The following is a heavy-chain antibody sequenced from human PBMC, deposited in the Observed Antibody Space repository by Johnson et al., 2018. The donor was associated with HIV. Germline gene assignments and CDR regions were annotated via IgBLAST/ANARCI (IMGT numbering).Heavy chain of an antibody. CDR3: AKGGRFDAFDI. V-gene: IGHV3-30*14. CDR2: ISYDGRDA. D-gene: IGHD3-16*01. CDR1: GFAFSSYA. J-gene: IGHJ3*02. Sequence: QVQLVESGGGVVQPGTSLRLSCTASGFAFSSYALHWVRQAPGKGLEWVAVISYDGRDAYYADSVKGRFTISRENAKNSLYLQMNSLRAEDTAVYYCAKGGRFDAFDIWGQGTMVTVSS.